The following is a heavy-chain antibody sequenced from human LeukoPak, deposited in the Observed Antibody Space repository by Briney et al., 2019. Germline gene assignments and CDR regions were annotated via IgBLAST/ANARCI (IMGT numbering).Heavy chain of an antibody. J-gene: IGHJ4*02. CDR1: GGSINTDY. D-gene: IGHD2-2*01. V-gene: IGHV4-4*07. CDR2: LFPSGST. CDR3: ARASGVVVPPATYSQVYYFDY. Sequence: PSETLSLTCTVSGGSINTDYGSWIRQPAGKGLEWIGRLFPSGSTNYNPSLESRVTMSADTSKNQFALELTSVTAADTALYYCARASGVVVPPATYSQVYYFDYWGQGTLVTVSS.